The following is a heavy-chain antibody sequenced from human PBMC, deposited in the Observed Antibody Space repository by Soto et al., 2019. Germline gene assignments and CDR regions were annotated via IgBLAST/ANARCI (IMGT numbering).Heavy chain of an antibody. CDR3: ATHYYDTGYFDY. J-gene: IGHJ4*02. D-gene: IGHD3-22*01. CDR1: GYTFTSYY. Sequence: ASVKVSCKASGYTFTSYYMHWVRQAPGQGLEWMGIINPSGGSTSYAQKFQGRVTMTRDTSTSTVYMELSSLRSEDTAVYYCATHYYDTGYFDYWGQGTLVTVSS. CDR2: INPSGGST. V-gene: IGHV1-46*01.